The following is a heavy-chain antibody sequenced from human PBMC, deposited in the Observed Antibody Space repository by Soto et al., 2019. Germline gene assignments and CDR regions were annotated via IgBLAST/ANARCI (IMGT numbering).Heavy chain of an antibody. J-gene: IGHJ6*02. D-gene: IGHD2-2*01. V-gene: IGHV3-21*01. CDR3: ARLGGYCSGTNCYGYYGMDV. CDR1: GFTFSSYS. Sequence: SGFTFSSYSMNWVRQAPGKGLEWVSSISSSSSYIYYADSLKGRFTISRDNVKNSLYLQMNSLRAEDTAVYYCARLGGYCSGTNCYGYYGMDVWGQGTTVTVSS. CDR2: ISSSSSYI.